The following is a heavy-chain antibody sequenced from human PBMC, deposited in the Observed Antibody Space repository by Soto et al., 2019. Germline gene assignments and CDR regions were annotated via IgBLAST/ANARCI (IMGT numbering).Heavy chain of an antibody. CDR3: ARDYYDSSGYPSFDY. J-gene: IGHJ4*02. D-gene: IGHD3-22*01. CDR1: GFTFXSYG. Sequence: GGSLRLSCGASGFTFXSYGMHLVRHAPGKGLEWAAGGWYDGSNNYYADPVKGRFTISRDNSKNTLYLQMNSLRAEDTAVYYCARDYYDSSGYPSFDYWGQGTLVTVSS. V-gene: IGHV3-33*08. CDR2: GWYDGSNN.